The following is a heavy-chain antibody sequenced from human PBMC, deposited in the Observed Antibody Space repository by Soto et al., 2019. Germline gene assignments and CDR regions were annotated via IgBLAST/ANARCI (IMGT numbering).Heavy chain of an antibody. V-gene: IGHV4-59*01. D-gene: IGHD6-6*01. CDR2: IYYSGST. J-gene: IGHJ6*02. Sequence: SETLSLTCTVSGGSISSYYWSWIRQPPGKGLEWIGYIYYSGSTNYNPSLKSRVTISVDTSKNQFSLKLSSVTAADTAVYYCARDIIAARRGHYYYGMDVWGQGTTVTVSS. CDR1: GGSISSYY. CDR3: ARDIIAARRGHYYYGMDV.